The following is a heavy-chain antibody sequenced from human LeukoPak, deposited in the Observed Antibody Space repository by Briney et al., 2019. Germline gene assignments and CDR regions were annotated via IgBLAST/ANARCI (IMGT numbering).Heavy chain of an antibody. CDR2: MYTSGST. J-gene: IGHJ4*02. Sequence: SETLSLTCTVSGASISSYYWSWLRQPAGKGLEWIGRMYTSGSTKYKPSLKSRVTISVDSSKNQFSLKLTSVTAADTAVYYCARDHYGSGTYKSYFDYWGQGTQVTVSS. CDR3: ARDHYGSGTYKSYFDY. CDR1: GASISSYY. V-gene: IGHV4-4*07. D-gene: IGHD3-10*01.